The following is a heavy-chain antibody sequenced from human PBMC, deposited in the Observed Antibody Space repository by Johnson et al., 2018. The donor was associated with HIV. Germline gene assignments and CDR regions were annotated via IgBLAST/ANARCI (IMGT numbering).Heavy chain of an antibody. Sequence: VTPGGSLRLSCAASGFTVSSNYMSWVRQVPGKGLEWVSGISWNSGSTGYADSVKGRFTISRDNAKNSLYLQMNSLRAEDTAVYYCAREYYYDSSGTPVFDIWGQGTMVTVSS. J-gene: IGHJ3*02. CDR2: ISWNSGST. CDR3: AREYYYDSSGTPVFDI. V-gene: IGHV3-11*06. CDR1: GFTVSSNY. D-gene: IGHD3-22*01.